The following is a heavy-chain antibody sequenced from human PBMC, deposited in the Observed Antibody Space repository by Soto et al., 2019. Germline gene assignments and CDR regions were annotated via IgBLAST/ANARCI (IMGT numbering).Heavy chain of an antibody. D-gene: IGHD3-3*01. J-gene: IGHJ6*02. CDR3: AKDRGRGSPVSGGMDV. CDR1: GFNFSSYN. Sequence: GGSLRLSCAASGFNFSSYNINWVRQAPGKGLEWVSSISSASNHIFYADSVKGRFTISRDNAKSSLNLQMNSLRAEDTAVYYCAKDRGRGSPVSGGMDVWGPATTVTVSS. V-gene: IGHV3-21*01. CDR2: ISSASNHI.